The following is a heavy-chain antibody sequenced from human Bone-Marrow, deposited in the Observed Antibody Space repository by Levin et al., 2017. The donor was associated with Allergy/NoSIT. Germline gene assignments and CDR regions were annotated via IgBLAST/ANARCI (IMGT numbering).Heavy chain of an antibody. CDR3: ARGASSYSSNWAGVGFDI. CDR2: INPDSGAT. D-gene: IGHD6-13*01. J-gene: IGHJ3*02. Sequence: PGESLKISCKASEYTFSAYYIHWVRHAPGQGLECMGWINPDSGATDYAQKFQGRVTMTSDTSISTAYMDLSRLTSDDTAVYYCARGASSYSSNWAGVGFDIWGQGTRVTVSS. V-gene: IGHV1-2*02. CDR1: EYTFSAYY.